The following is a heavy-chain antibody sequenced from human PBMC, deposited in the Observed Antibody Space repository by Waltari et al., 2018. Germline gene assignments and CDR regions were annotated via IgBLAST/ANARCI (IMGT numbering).Heavy chain of an antibody. Sequence: EVQLVEAGGDLVQPGGSLRLSCEASGFTFSDSSMQRVRQSPGKGPVWVSRINGDGYGITYSDSVKGRFTISRDNTKNTLYLQMNSLRVEDTAVYYCARKGGRGYAYGPFYFDYWGQGALVIVSS. CDR2: INGDGYGI. J-gene: IGHJ4*02. CDR1: GFTFSDSS. V-gene: IGHV3-74*01. D-gene: IGHD5-12*01. CDR3: ARKGGRGYAYGPFYFDY.